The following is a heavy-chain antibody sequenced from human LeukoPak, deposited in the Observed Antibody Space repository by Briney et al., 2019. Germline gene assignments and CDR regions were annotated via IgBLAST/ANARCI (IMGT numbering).Heavy chain of an antibody. J-gene: IGHJ5*02. CDR3: ARDRAANQDWVEFDP. CDR2: IRDSGEA. V-gene: IGHV3-66*03. D-gene: IGHD3/OR15-3a*01. Sequence: PGGSLRLSCAVSGFRDSDYYMSWVRRAPGKGLEWVGLIRDSGEAFYADFARGRFAISRDESENTLYLQMNSLRVEDTAVYFCARDRAANQDWVEFDPWGQGTPVIVSS. CDR1: GFRDSDYY.